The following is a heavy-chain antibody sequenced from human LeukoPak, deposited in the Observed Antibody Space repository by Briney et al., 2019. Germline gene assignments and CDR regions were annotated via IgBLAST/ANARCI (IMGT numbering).Heavy chain of an antibody. CDR3: AKGHYYGSGSLDY. V-gene: IGHV3-23*01. Sequence: GGSLRLSCAASGFTFSGYGMSWVRQAPGKGLEWVSAIGGRDGSTYYADSVKGRFTISRDNSKNTLYVQMNSLRAEDTAVYYCAKGHYYGSGSLDYWGQGTLVTVSS. CDR1: GFTFSGYG. CDR2: IGGRDGST. J-gene: IGHJ4*02. D-gene: IGHD3-10*01.